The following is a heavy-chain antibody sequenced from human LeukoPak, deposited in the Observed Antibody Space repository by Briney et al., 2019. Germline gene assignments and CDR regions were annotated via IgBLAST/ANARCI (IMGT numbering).Heavy chain of an antibody. D-gene: IGHD6-19*01. CDR3: AAVSSPGSSGWYGEVEY. CDR1: GGTFSSYA. CDR2: IIPIFGTA. V-gene: IGHV1-69*13. Sequence: GASVKVSCKASGGTFSSYAISWVRQAPGQGLEWMGGIIPIFGTANYAQKFQGRVTITADESTSTAYMELSSLRSEDTAVYYCAAVSSPGSSGWYGEVEYWGQGTLVTVSS. J-gene: IGHJ4*02.